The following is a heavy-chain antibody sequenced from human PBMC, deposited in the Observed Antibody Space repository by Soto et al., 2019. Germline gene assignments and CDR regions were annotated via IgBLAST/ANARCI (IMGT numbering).Heavy chain of an antibody. V-gene: IGHV4-30-2*01. CDR3: ARSREFDY. CDR1: GGYLSCATYS. CDR2: IFPSGTT. Sequence: SETLSLTCGGSGGYLSCATYSWNWIRQPPGKGLEWIGYIFPSGTTYYNPSLKSRVTISIDISKNQFSLSLRSLTAADTAVYYCARSREFDYWSQGTLVTVSS. J-gene: IGHJ4*02.